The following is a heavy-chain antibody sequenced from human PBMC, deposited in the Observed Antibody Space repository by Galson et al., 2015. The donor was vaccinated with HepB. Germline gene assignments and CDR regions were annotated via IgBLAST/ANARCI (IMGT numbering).Heavy chain of an antibody. J-gene: IGHJ5*02. V-gene: IGHV3-23*01. CDR2: ISGSGGST. CDR1: GFTFSSYA. D-gene: IGHD2-2*01. CDR3: AKGYCSSTSCSTGWFDP. Sequence: SLRLSCAASGFTFSSYAMSWVRQAPGKGLEWVSAISGSGGSTYYADSVKGRFTISRDNSKNTLYLQMNSLRAEDTAVYYCAKGYCSSTSCSTGWFDPWGQGTLVTVSS.